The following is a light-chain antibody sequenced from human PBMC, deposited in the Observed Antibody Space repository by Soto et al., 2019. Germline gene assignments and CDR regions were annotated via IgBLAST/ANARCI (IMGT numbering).Light chain of an antibody. CDR3: AAWDDSLNGSNYV. CDR1: SSNIGSNT. CDR2: SNN. V-gene: IGLV1-44*01. Sequence: QSVLTQPPSASGTPGQRVTISCPGSSSNIGSNTVNWYQQLPGTAPKLLIYSNNQRPSGVPDRFSGSKSGTSASLAISGLQSEDEADYYCAAWDDSLNGSNYVFGTGTKATVL. J-gene: IGLJ1*01.